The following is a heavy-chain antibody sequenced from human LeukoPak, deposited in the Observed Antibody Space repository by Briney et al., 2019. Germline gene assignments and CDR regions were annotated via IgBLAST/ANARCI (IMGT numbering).Heavy chain of an antibody. D-gene: IGHD6-13*01. CDR1: GYTFTNYD. J-gene: IGHJ5*02. Sequence: ASVKVSCKASGYTFTNYDINWVRQATGQGLEWMGWMNPNSGNTGYAQKFQGRVTMTRDTSISTAYMELSSVTAADTAVYYCARAPRAAAGIFWFDPWGQGTLVTVSS. V-gene: IGHV1-8*01. CDR3: ARAPRAAAGIFWFDP. CDR2: MNPNSGNT.